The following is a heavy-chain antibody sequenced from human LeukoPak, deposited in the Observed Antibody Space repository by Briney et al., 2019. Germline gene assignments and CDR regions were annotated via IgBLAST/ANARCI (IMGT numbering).Heavy chain of an antibody. CDR1: GFTFSSYG. D-gene: IGHD3-10*01. Sequence: GGSLRLSCAASGFTFSSYGMSWVRQAPGKGLEWVAFIRYDGSNKYYADSVKGRFTISRDNSKNTLYLQMNSLRAEDTAVYYCAKNGAYYGSGSYYNVANWFDPWGQGTLVTVSS. V-gene: IGHV3-30*02. J-gene: IGHJ5*02. CDR2: IRYDGSNK. CDR3: AKNGAYYGSGSYYNVANWFDP.